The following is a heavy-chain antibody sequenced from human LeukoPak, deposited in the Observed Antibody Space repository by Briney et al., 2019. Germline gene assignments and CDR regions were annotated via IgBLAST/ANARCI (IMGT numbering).Heavy chain of an antibody. D-gene: IGHD3-3*01. V-gene: IGHV3-49*04. CDR3: TRVRVLNYDFWSGYPIGGILSFDY. CDR2: IRSKAYGGTT. Sequence: GGSLRLSCTASGFTFGDYAMSWVRQAPGKGLEWVGFIRSKAYGGTTEYAASVKGRFTISRDDSKSIAYLQMNSLKTEDTAVYYCTRVRVLNYDFWSGYPIGGILSFDYWGQGTLVTVSS. CDR1: GFTFGDYA. J-gene: IGHJ4*02.